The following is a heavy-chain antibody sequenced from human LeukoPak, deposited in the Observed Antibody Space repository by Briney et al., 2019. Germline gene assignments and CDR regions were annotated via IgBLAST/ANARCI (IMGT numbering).Heavy chain of an antibody. D-gene: IGHD6-19*01. Sequence: GGSLRLSCAASGFTVSSNYMSWVRQAPGKGLEWGSVIYSGGSTYYADSVKGRFTISRDNSKNTLYLQMDSLRAEDTAVYYCARDSIAVAGSDYWGQGTLVTVSS. CDR3: ARDSIAVAGSDY. CDR2: IYSGGST. V-gene: IGHV3-53*01. J-gene: IGHJ4*02. CDR1: GFTVSSNY.